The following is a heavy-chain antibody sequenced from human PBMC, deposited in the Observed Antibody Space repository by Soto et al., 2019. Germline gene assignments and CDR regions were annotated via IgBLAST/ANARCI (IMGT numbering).Heavy chain of an antibody. Sequence: GGSLRLSCAASGFTFSSYAMSWVRQAPGKGLEWVSAISGSGGSTYYADSVKGRFTISRDNSKNTLYLQMNSLRAEDTAVYYCAKDLDIVVVPAAMLGEFDIWGQGTMVTVSS. V-gene: IGHV3-23*01. CDR3: AKDLDIVVVPAAMLGEFDI. J-gene: IGHJ3*02. CDR1: GFTFSSYA. CDR2: ISGSGGST. D-gene: IGHD2-2*01.